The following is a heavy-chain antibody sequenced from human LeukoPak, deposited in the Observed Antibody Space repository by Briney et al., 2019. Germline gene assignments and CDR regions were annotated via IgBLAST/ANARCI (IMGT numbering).Heavy chain of an antibody. CDR1: GFTVSSNY. J-gene: IGHJ6*02. CDR3: ARFLGRITISGVVPYGMDV. Sequence: PGGSLRLSCAASGFTVSSNYMTWVRQAPGKGLEWVSLIYSAGGTYYTDSVEGRFTISRHSSKNTLYLQMNSLRGEDTAVYYCARFLGRITISGVVPYGMDVWGQGTTVTVSS. CDR2: IYSAGGT. D-gene: IGHD3-3*01. V-gene: IGHV3-53*04.